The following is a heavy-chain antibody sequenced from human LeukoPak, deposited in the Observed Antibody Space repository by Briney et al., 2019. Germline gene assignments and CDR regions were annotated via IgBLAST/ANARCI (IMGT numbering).Heavy chain of an antibody. V-gene: IGHV3-48*04. Sequence: GGSLRLSCAASGFTFSSYSMNWVRQAPGKGLEWVSYISSSSSTIYYADSVKGRFTISRDNAKNSLYLQMNSLRAEDTAAYYCARYYYDSSGYYYNFDYWGQGTLVTVSS. J-gene: IGHJ4*02. CDR2: ISSSSSTI. CDR1: GFTFSSYS. D-gene: IGHD3-22*01. CDR3: ARYYYDSSGYYYNFDY.